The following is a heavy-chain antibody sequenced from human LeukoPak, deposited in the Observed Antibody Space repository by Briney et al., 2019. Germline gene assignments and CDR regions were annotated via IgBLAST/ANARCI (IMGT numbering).Heavy chain of an antibody. CDR2: MYSRGSS. CDR1: GFTVGNNY. Sequence: GGSLRLSCTVSGFTVGNNYMSWVRQAPGKGLEWVALMYSRGSSHYADSVRGRFTIFRDSSKNTVYLQMNSPTAEDTAVYYCARGQIVGVQGDFWGQGTLVTVSS. CDR3: ARGQIVGVQGDF. D-gene: IGHD1-26*01. J-gene: IGHJ4*02. V-gene: IGHV3-66*02.